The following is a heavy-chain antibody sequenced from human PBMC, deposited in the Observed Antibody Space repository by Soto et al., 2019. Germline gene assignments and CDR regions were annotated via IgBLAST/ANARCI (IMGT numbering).Heavy chain of an antibody. CDR2: IYYSGST. J-gene: IGHJ5*02. Sequence: SETLPLTCTVSGGSMSSYYWSWIRQPTGKGLEWIGYIYYSGSTIYNPSLKSRVTISVDTSKNQFSLKLSSVTAADTAVYYCARYGSGSPVGFDLWAEGILVTVSS. CDR1: GGSMSSYY. V-gene: IGHV4-59*01. D-gene: IGHD3-10*01. CDR3: ARYGSGSPVGFDL.